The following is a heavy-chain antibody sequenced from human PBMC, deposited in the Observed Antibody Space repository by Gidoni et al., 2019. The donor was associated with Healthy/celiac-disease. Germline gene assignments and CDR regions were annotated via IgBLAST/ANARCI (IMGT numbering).Heavy chain of an antibody. CDR1: GGSISSSSYY. CDR2: IYYSGST. CDR3: ARIYSSSPHVDY. Sequence: QLQLQESGPGLVKPSEPLSLTCTVSGGSISSSSYYWGWIRQPPGKGLEWIGSIYYSGSTYYNPSLKSRVTISVDTSKNQFSLKLSSVTAADTAVYYCARIYSSSPHVDYWGQGTLVTVSS. V-gene: IGHV4-39*01. D-gene: IGHD6-6*01. J-gene: IGHJ4*02.